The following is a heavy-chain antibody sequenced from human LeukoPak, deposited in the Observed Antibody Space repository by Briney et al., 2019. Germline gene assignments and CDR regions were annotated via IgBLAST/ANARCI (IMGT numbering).Heavy chain of an antibody. J-gene: IGHJ6*02. CDR2: IFFRGTT. D-gene: IGHD6-13*01. CDR3: ARLRAEKASIAAAGTGSYYYYGMDV. V-gene: IGHV4-59*08. Sequence: SGTLSLTCTVSGGSISSYYWSWIRQPPGKGLEWIGYIFFRGTTNYNPSLKSRVTISVDTSKNQFSLKLSSVTAADTAVYYCARLRAEKASIAAAGTGSYYYYGMDVWGQGTTVTVSS. CDR1: GGSISSYY.